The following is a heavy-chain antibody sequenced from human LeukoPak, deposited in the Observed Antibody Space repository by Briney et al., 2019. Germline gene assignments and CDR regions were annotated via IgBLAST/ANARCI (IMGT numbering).Heavy chain of an antibody. CDR3: ARDYGAAAWSVGFFDY. J-gene: IGHJ4*02. CDR2: ISYDGSNK. D-gene: IGHD6-13*01. Sequence: GRSLRLSCAASGFTFSSYAMHWVRQAPGKGLEWVAVISYDGSNKYYADSVKGRFTISRDNSKNTLYLQMNSLRAEDTAVYYCARDYGAAAWSVGFFDYWGQGTLVTVSS. V-gene: IGHV3-30-3*01. CDR1: GFTFSSYA.